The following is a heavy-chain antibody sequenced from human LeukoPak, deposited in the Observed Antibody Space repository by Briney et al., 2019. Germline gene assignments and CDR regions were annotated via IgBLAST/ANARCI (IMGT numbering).Heavy chain of an antibody. CDR2: IYSGGST. CDR3: ARDLWDATGF. CDR1: GFTVNSNY. Sequence: QTGGSQRLSCAASGFTVNSNYMSWVRQAPGKGLEWVSVIYSGGSTYYADSVKGRFTISRDISKSTLYLQMNSLRPEDTAVYYCARDLWDATGFWGQGTLVTVSS. J-gene: IGHJ4*02. D-gene: IGHD3-3*01. V-gene: IGHV3-66*02.